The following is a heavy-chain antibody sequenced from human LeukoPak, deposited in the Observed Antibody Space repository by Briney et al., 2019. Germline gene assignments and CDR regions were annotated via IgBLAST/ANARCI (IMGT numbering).Heavy chain of an antibody. V-gene: IGHV1-2*02. CDR1: GYTFTGYY. CDR2: INPNSGGT. J-gene: IGHJ6*03. Sequence: GASVKVSCKASGYTFTGYYMHWVRQAPGQGLEWMGWINPNSGGTNYAQKFQGRVTMTRDTSINTAYMELSRLRSDDTAVYYCARDHPIDSSSWYGGYYYYYMDVWGKGTTVTVSS. D-gene: IGHD6-13*01. CDR3: ARDHPIDSSSWYGGYYYYYMDV.